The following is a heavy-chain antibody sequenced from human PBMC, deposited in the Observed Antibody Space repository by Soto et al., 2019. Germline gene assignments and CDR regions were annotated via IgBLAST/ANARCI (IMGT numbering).Heavy chain of an antibody. CDR2: IYPGDSDI. J-gene: IGHJ4*02. D-gene: IGHD2-2*01. CDR1: GYSFTSYW. CDR3: ARNHPTTGFDY. Sequence: PGESLKISCKGSGYSFTSYWIAWVRQVPGKGLELMGVIYPGDSDIRYSPSFQGQVTISADKSISTAYMELSRLRSDDTAVYYCARNHPTTGFDYWGQGTLVTVSS. V-gene: IGHV5-51*01.